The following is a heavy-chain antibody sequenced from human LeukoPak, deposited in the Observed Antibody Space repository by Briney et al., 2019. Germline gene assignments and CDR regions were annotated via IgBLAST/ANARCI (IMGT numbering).Heavy chain of an antibody. CDR2: INPNSGDT. D-gene: IGHD3-9*01. Sequence: ASVTVSFTSSGYPFTFYYMHWVRQAPGQGLEWMGWINPNSGDTNYAQKFQGRVTMTRDTSISTAYMELYRLRSDDTAVYYCARPSMERYFDWLPDYWGQGTLVTVS. CDR1: GYPFTFYY. CDR3: ARPSMERYFDWLPDY. V-gene: IGHV1-2*02. J-gene: IGHJ4*02.